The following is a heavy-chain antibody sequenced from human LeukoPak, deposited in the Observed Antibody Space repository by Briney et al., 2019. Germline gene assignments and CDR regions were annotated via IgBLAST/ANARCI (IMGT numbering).Heavy chain of an antibody. J-gene: IGHJ6*02. CDR2: ISWNSGSI. CDR3: AKDISYYDFWSGYAGRYYYGMDV. V-gene: IGHV3-9*01. Sequence: GGSLRLSCAASGFTFDDYAMHWVRQAPGKGLEWVSGISWNSGSIGYADSVKGRFTISRDNAKNSLYLQVNSLRAEDTALYYCAKDISYYDFWSGYAGRYYYGMDVWGQGTTVTVSS. D-gene: IGHD3-3*01. CDR1: GFTFDDYA.